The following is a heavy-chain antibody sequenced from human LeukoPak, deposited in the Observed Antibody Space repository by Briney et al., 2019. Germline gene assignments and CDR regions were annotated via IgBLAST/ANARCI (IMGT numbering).Heavy chain of an antibody. V-gene: IGHV6-1*01. D-gene: IGHD2-15*01. CDR1: GDSVSSNSAA. CDR3: ARDRWGYCSGGSCPYTYYYGMDV. Sequence: SQTLPLTCAISGDSVSSNSAAWNWIRQSPSRGLEWLGRTYYRSKWYNDYAVSVKSRITINPDTSKNQFSLQLNSVTPEDTAVYYRARDRWGYCSGGSCPYTYYYGMDVWGQGTTVTVS. CDR2: TYYRSKWYN. J-gene: IGHJ6*02.